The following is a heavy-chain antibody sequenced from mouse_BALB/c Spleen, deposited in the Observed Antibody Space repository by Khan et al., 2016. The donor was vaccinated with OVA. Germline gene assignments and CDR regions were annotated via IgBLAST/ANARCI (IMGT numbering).Heavy chain of an antibody. CDR2: ISSAGDYT. V-gene: IGHV5-6*01. CDR3: AIHLTGSFAY. J-gene: IGHJ3*01. Sequence: EVELVESGGDLVRPGGSLKLSCSASGFTFSTYSMSWVRQTPDKRLAWVATISSAGDYTFFPDSVKGRFTISRDNARNTLYLQMSSLRSEDTAMYYCAIHLTGSFAYWGQGTLVTVSA. D-gene: IGHD4-1*01. CDR1: GFTFSTYS.